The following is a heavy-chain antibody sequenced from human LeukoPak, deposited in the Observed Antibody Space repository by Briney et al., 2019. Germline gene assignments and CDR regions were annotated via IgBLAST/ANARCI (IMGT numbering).Heavy chain of an antibody. Sequence: PGGSLRLSCAASGFTFSSYWMHWVRQAPRKGLVWVSRINSDGSSTSYADSVRGRFSISRDNAKNTLYLQMNSLRAEDTAVYYCARGGAAAGNAFDYWGQGTLVTVSS. CDR1: GFTFSSYW. CDR3: ARGGAAAGNAFDY. J-gene: IGHJ4*02. V-gene: IGHV3-74*01. D-gene: IGHD6-13*01. CDR2: INSDGSST.